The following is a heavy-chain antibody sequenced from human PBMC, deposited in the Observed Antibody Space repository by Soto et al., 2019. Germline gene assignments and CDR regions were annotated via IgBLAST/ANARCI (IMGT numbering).Heavy chain of an antibody. CDR2: IIPIFGTA. V-gene: IGHV1-69*01. CDR3: ARGVGIHIAARLDYYDGIDV. J-gene: IGHJ6*02. Sequence: QVQLVQSGAEVKKPGSSVKVSCKASGGTFSSYAISWVRQAPGQGLEWMGGIIPIFGTANYAQKFQGRVTITADESTSTAYMELSSLTSEDTAVYYCARGVGIHIAARLDYYDGIDVWGQGTTVTVSS. D-gene: IGHD6-6*01. CDR1: GGTFSSYA.